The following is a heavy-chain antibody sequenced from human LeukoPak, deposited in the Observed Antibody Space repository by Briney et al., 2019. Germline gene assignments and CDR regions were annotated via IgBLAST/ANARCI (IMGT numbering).Heavy chain of an antibody. CDR3: AKDPHYYDSSGYYN. CDR2: ISGSGGST. D-gene: IGHD3-22*01. V-gene: IGHV3-23*01. Sequence: PGGSLRLSCAASGFTFSSYAMSWVRQAPGKGLEWVSAISGSGGSTYYADSVKGRFTISRDNSKNTLYLQMNSLRAEDTAVYYCAKDPHYYDSSGYYNWGQGTLVTASS. CDR1: GFTFSSYA. J-gene: IGHJ4*02.